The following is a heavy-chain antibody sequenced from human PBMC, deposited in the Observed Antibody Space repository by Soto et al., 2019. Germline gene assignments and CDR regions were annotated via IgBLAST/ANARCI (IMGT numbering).Heavy chain of an antibody. CDR3: ARGLGLLEAFDI. D-gene: IGHD1-1*01. CDR1: GFTVSSYG. CDR2: IWYDGSNK. Sequence: GGSLRLSFAASGFTVSSYGMHWVRQAPGKGLEWVAVIWYDGSNKYYADSVKGRFTISRDNSKNTLYLQMNSLRAEDTAVYYCARGLGLLEAFDIWGQGTMVTVSS. J-gene: IGHJ3*02. V-gene: IGHV3-33*01.